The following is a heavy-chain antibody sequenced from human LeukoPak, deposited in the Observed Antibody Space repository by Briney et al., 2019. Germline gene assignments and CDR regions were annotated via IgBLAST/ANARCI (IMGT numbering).Heavy chain of an antibody. Sequence: SETLSLTCAVYGGSFSGYYWSWIRQPPGKGLEWIGEINHSGSTNYNPSLKSRVTISVDTSKNQFSPKLSSVTAADTAVYYCARTPNYYDSSGYGYYYTMDVWGQGTTVTVSS. V-gene: IGHV4-34*01. CDR1: GGSFSGYY. CDR3: ARTPNYYDSSGYGYYYTMDV. J-gene: IGHJ6*02. CDR2: INHSGST. D-gene: IGHD3-22*01.